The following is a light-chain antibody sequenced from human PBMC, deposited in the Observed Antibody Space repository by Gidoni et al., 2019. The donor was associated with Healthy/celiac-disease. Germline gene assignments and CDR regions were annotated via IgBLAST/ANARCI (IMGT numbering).Light chain of an antibody. CDR2: GKN. V-gene: IGLV3-19*01. CDR1: SLRSYY. CDR3: NSRDSSGNHRGV. J-gene: IGLJ2*01. Sequence: SSELTQDPAVSVALGQTVRIKCQGDSLRSYYASWYQQKPGQAPVLVIYGKNNRPSGIPDRFSGSSSGNTASLTITGAQAEDEADYYCNSRDSSGNHRGVFGGGTKLTVL.